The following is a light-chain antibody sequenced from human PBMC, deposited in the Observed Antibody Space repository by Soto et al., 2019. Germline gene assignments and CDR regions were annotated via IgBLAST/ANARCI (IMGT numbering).Light chain of an antibody. V-gene: IGKV3-20*01. CDR2: STS. CDR3: QQYGNSPWT. CDR1: QKKGSSN. J-gene: IGKJ1*01. Sequence: TGLTQTPGTLSLYGEERGTLSCRASQKKGSSNLAWYQQKPGQAPRLLIYSTSGRATGIPDRFSGSGSGTDFTLTISRLEPEDFAVYYCQQYGNSPWTFGQGTKVDIK.